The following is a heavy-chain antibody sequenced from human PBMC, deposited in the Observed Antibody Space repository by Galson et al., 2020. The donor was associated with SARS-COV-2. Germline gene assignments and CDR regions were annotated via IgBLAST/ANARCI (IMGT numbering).Heavy chain of an antibody. Sequence: ETSETLSLTCTVSGGSISSYYWSWIRQPPGKGLEWIGYIYYSGSTNYNPSLKSRVTISVDTSKNQFSLKLSSVTAADTAVYYCARRGLGYCSGGSCNDAFDIWGQGTMVTVSS. V-gene: IGHV4-59*08. J-gene: IGHJ3*02. D-gene: IGHD2-15*01. CDR1: GGSISSYY. CDR3: ARRGLGYCSGGSCNDAFDI. CDR2: IYYSGST.